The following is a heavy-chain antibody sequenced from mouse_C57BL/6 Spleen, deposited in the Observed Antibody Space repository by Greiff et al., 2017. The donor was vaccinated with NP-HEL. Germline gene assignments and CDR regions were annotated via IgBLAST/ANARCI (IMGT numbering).Heavy chain of an antibody. CDR2: IDPANGNT. Sequence: EVQGVESVAELVRPGASVKLSCTASGFNIKNTYMHWVKQKPEQGLEWIGRIDPANGNTKYAPKFQGKATITADTSSNTASLQLSSLTSEATAIYFCARLSEYWCSDVWGTGTTVTASS. J-gene: IGHJ1*03. V-gene: IGHV14-3*01. CDR3: ARLSEYWCSDV. CDR1: GFNIKNTY. D-gene: IGHD1-3*01.